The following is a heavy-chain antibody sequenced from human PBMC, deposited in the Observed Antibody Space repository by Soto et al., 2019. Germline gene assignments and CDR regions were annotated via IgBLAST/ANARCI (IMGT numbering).Heavy chain of an antibody. Sequence: PSVTLSLPCTACGGCIRSYNWDWLRQPPGKGLEWVGYIYYAGSPYSNPSLKSRVTISVDTSKNQFSLRLISVTAADTALYYCARRYGWLYFDYWGQGSLVTVSS. J-gene: IGHJ4*02. V-gene: IGHV4-59*08. CDR2: IYYAGSP. D-gene: IGHD6-19*01. CDR1: GGCIRSYN. CDR3: ARRYGWLYFDY.